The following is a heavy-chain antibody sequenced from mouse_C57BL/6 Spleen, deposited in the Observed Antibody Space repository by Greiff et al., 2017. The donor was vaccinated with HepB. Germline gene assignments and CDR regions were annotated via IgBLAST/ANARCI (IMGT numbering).Heavy chain of an antibody. Sequence: QVQLQQPGAELVRPGSSVKLSCKASGYTFTSYWMHRVKQRPIQGLEWIGNIDPSDSETHYNQKFKDKATLTVDKSSSTAYMQLSSLTSEDSAVYYCARESRGWYFDVWGTGTTVTVSS. CDR2: IDPSDSET. CDR3: ARESRGWYFDV. V-gene: IGHV1-52*01. J-gene: IGHJ1*03. CDR1: GYTFTSYW.